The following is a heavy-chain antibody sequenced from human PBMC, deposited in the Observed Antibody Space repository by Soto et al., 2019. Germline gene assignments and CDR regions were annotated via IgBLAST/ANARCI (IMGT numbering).Heavy chain of an antibody. CDR1: GGSVSSGSYY. D-gene: IGHD2-8*01. Sequence: NPSETLSLTCTVSGGSVSSGSYYGSWIRQPPGKGLEWIGYIYYSGSTNYNPSLKSRVTISVDTSKNQFSLKLSSVTAADTAVYYCARGYGAFDYWGQGTLVTVSS. CDR2: IYYSGST. V-gene: IGHV4-61*01. CDR3: ARGYGAFDY. J-gene: IGHJ4*02.